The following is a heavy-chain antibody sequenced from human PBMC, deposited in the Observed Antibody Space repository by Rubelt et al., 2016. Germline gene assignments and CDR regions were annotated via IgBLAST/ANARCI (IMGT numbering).Heavy chain of an antibody. CDR3: ARVIKGYYDSSGFPHV. CDR2: ISYDGSNK. V-gene: IGHV3-33*05. Sequence: GLEWVAVISYDGSNKYYADSVKGRFTISRDNAKNSLYLQMNSLRAEDTAVYYCARVIKGYYDSSGFPHVWGQGTLVTVSS. J-gene: IGHJ4*02. D-gene: IGHD3-22*01.